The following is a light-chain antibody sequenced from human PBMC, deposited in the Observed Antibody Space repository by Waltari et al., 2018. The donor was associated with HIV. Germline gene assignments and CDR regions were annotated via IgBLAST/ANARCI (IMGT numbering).Light chain of an antibody. CDR1: QSVLYRSNNKNY. CDR2: WAS. CDR3: QQYYNTPQT. Sequence: DIVLTQSPDSLAVSLGERATINCKSRQSVLYRSNNKNYLAWYQQKPGQPPKLLIYWASTRESGVADRFSGSGSGTDVTLTISSLQAEDVAVYYCQQYYNTPQTFGQGTKVEIK. J-gene: IGKJ1*01. V-gene: IGKV4-1*01.